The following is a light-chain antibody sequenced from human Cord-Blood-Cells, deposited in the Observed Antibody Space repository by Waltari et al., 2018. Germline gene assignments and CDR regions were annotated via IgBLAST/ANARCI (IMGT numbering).Light chain of an antibody. V-gene: IGKV3-15*01. CDR1: QSVSSN. CDR2: GAS. CDR3: QQYNNWPPIT. J-gene: IGKJ5*01. Sequence: EIVLTQSPAPLYVSPGDRATISCRASQSVSSNLAWYQQKPGQAPRLLSYGASTRATGIPARFSGSGSGTEFTPTISSLQSEDFAVYYCQQYNNWPPITFGQGTRLEIK.